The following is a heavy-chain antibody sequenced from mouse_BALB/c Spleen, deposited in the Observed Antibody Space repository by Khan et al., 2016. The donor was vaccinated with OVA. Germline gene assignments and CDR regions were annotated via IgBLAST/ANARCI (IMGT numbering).Heavy chain of an antibody. J-gene: IGHJ4*01. CDR3: GRGNYYGYSMDY. Sequence: EVQLQESGPGLVKPSQSLSLTCTVTGYSITSNYAWNCIRQFPGNKLEWMGYISYSGSTNYTPSLKSRISINRDTSKKQFFLQLNFVTTEDTARYYCGRGNYYGYSMDYWGQGTSITVSA. D-gene: IGHD1-1*01. CDR1: GYSITSNYA. CDR2: ISYSGST. V-gene: IGHV3-2*02.